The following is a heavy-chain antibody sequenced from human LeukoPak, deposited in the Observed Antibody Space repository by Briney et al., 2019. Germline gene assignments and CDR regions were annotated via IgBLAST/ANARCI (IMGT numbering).Heavy chain of an antibody. J-gene: IGHJ4*02. D-gene: IGHD4-17*01. Sequence: PGGSLRLSCAASGFTFSSYAMSWVRQAPGKGLEWVSAISGSGGGTYYADSVKGRFTISRDNSKNTLYLQMNSLRAEDTAVYYCAKGTVTTTFAPVDYWGQGTLVTVSS. V-gene: IGHV3-23*01. CDR2: ISGSGGGT. CDR1: GFTFSSYA. CDR3: AKGTVTTTFAPVDY.